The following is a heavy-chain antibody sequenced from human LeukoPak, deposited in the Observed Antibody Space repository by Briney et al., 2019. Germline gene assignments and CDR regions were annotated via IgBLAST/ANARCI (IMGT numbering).Heavy chain of an antibody. CDR1: GFTFSSYA. Sequence: GGSLRLSCSASGFTFSSYAMHWVRQAPGKGLEYVSAISSNGGSTYYADSVKGRFTISRDNSKNTLYLQMSSLRAEDTAVYYCVKDRVSSQFQAGYVLLWFGELLIPDYWGQGTLVTVSS. D-gene: IGHD3-10*01. CDR3: VKDRVSSQFQAGYVLLWFGELLIPDY. J-gene: IGHJ4*02. V-gene: IGHV3-64D*06. CDR2: ISSNGGST.